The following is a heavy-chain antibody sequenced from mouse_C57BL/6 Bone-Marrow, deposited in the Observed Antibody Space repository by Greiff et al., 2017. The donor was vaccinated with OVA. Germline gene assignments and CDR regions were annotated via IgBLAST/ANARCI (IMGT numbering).Heavy chain of an antibody. CDR2: IDHSDSDT. CDR3: AIWDYGFAY. CDR1: GYTFTSYW. Sequence: QLQQPGAELVRPGSSVKLSCKASGYTFTSYWMHWVKQRPIQGLEWFGKIDHSDSDTHYNQKFKDKATLTVEKSSSTAYMQLSSLTSEDSAVYYCAIWDYGFAYWGQGTLVTVSA. D-gene: IGHD2-4*01. J-gene: IGHJ3*01. V-gene: IGHV1-52*01.